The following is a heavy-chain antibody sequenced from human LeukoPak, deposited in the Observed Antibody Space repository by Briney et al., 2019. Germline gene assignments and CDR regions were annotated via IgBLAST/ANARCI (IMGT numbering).Heavy chain of an antibody. V-gene: IGHV3-23*01. Sequence: PGGSLRLSCVASGFTFSNYAMSWVRQAPGKGLEWVSVISGSGDTTYSADSVKGRFTISRDNSKNTLYYQLDSLTAEDTAVYYCAKDRAPATYEYSQYGARGTKVTVP. CDR1: GFTFSNYA. CDR3: AKDRAPATYEYSQY. J-gene: IGHJ1*01. CDR2: ISGSGDTT.